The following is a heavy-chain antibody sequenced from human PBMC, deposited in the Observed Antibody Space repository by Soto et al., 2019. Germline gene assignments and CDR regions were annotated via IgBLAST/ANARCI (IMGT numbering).Heavy chain of an antibody. D-gene: IGHD3-22*01. CDR3: ARGSRMIEVVTNFYYYGMDV. CDR1: GFTFSSYA. J-gene: IGHJ6*02. Sequence: PGGSLRLSCAASGFTFSSYAMSWVRQAPGKGLEWVSAISGSGGSTYYADSVKGRFTVSRDNAKNSLYLQMNSLRAEDTAVYYCARGSRMIEVVTNFYYYGMDVWGQGTAVTVSS. CDR2: ISGSGGST. V-gene: IGHV3-23*01.